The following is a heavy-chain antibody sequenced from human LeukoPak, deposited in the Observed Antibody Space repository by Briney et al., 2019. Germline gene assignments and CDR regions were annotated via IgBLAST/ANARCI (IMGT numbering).Heavy chain of an antibody. CDR1: GYTFTVYY. D-gene: IGHD2-21*02. CDR2: INPNSGGT. V-gene: IGHV1-2*02. CDR3: ARSGSAYCGGDCQSTFDY. J-gene: IGHJ4*02. Sequence: ASVTVSFKASGYTFTVYYMHWVRQAPGQGLEWMGWINPNSGGTNYAQKFQGRVTMTRGTSISTAYMELSRLRSDDTAVYYCARSGSAYCGGDCQSTFDYWGQGTLVTVSS.